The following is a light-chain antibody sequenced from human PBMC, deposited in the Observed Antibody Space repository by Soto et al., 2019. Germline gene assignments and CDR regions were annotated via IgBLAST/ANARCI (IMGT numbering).Light chain of an antibody. Sequence: DIQMTQSPSSLSASVGDRVTITCQASQDITNYLNWYQQKPGKAPKLLIYDASNLQTGVPSRVSGGGSGTDFTFTISGLQPEDVATYFCQKYYDLPYTFGQGTKLEIK. CDR2: DAS. J-gene: IGKJ2*01. V-gene: IGKV1-33*01. CDR3: QKYYDLPYT. CDR1: QDITNY.